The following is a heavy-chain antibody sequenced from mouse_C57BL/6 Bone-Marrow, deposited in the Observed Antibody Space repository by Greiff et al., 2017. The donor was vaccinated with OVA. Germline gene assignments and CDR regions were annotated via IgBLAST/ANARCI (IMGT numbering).Heavy chain of an antibody. V-gene: IGHV7-3*01. Sequence: EVKLMESGGGLVQPGGSLSLSCAASGFTFTDYYMSWVRQPPGKALEWLGFIRNKANGYTTEYSASVKGRFTISRDNSQSILYLQMNALRAEDSATYYCARYGSYGNYYFDYWGQGTTLTVSS. CDR1: GFTFTDYY. D-gene: IGHD2-1*01. J-gene: IGHJ2*01. CDR2: IRNKANGYTT. CDR3: ARYGSYGNYYFDY.